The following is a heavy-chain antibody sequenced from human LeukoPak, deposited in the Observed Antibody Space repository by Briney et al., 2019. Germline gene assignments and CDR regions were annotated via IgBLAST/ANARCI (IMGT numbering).Heavy chain of an antibody. D-gene: IGHD1-26*01. J-gene: IGHJ4*02. Sequence: GGSLRLSCAASGFTFSSYGVHWVRQAPGKGLEWVAVIWYDGSNKYYADSVKGRFTISRDNSENTLYLQMNSLRAEDTAVYYCAKDGGYSGSYFDYWGQGTLVTVSS. CDR2: IWYDGSNK. CDR1: GFTFSSYG. V-gene: IGHV3-33*06. CDR3: AKDGGYSGSYFDY.